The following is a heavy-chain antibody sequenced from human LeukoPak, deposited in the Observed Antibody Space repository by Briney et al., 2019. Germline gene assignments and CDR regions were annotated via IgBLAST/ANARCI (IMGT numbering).Heavy chain of an antibody. CDR3: ARAGDYWSHYFDY. CDR2: IYTDDST. V-gene: IGHV3-53*01. D-gene: IGHD4-17*01. J-gene: IGHJ4*02. CDR1: GFTFSSHW. Sequence: GGSLRLSCAASGFTFSSHWMSWVRQAPGKGLEWVSVIYTDDSTYYADSVEGRFTISRDNSKNTVDLQMNNLNVEDTAVYFCARAGDYWSHYFDYWGQGALVTVSS.